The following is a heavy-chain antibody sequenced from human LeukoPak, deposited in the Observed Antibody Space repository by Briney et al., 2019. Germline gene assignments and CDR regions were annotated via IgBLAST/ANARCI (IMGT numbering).Heavy chain of an antibody. CDR2: IDHRGDT. V-gene: IGHV4-34*01. CDR1: GGSFSRYY. D-gene: IGHD1-1*01. CDR3: ARGPTISETGYFDF. J-gene: IGHJ4*03. Sequence: PSETLSPTCAVYGGSFSRYYWSWIRQSPGKGLEWIAEIDHRGDTNYNPSVKSRVTISVDTSKNQFSLKVRSLSAADTAVYYCARGPTISETGYFDFWGQGTLVTVSS.